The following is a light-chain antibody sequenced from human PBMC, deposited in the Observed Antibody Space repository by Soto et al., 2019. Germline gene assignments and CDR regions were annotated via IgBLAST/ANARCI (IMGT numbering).Light chain of an antibody. CDR1: QSVSSN. V-gene: IGKV3-15*01. J-gene: IGKJ2*01. Sequence: EIVMTQYPATLSVSPGERATLSCRASQSVSSNLAWYQQKPGQAPRLLIYGASTRATGIPARFSGSGSGTEFTLTISSLQSEDFAVYYCHQYNNWPRYTFGQGTKLEIK. CDR2: GAS. CDR3: HQYNNWPRYT.